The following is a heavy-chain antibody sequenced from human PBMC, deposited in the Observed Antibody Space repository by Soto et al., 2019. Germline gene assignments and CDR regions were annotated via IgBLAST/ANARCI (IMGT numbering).Heavy chain of an antibody. J-gene: IGHJ6*02. CDR2: INPSGGST. CDR3: AGANGDTSRFYYYGMDV. Sequence: ASVKVSCKASGYTFTSYYMHWVRQAPGQGLEWMRIINPSGGSTSYAQKFQGRVTMTRDTSTSTVYMELSSLRSEDTAVYYCAGANGDTSRFYYYGMDVWGQGTTVTVSS. CDR1: GYTFTSYY. V-gene: IGHV1-46*01.